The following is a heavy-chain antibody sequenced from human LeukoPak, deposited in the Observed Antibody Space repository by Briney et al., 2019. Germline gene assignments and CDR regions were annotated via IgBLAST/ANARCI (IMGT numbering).Heavy chain of an antibody. V-gene: IGHV3-7*03. J-gene: IGHJ4*02. CDR1: GLTLSNYW. D-gene: IGHD1-26*01. CDR2: IKQDGSEK. CDR3: ASSGSYRFDY. Sequence: GGSLRLSCTASGLTLSNYWMIWVRQAPGKGLQWVAKIKQDGSEKYYVDSVKGRFTISRDNAENSLYLQMNSLRVEDTAVYYCASSGSYRFDYWGQGTLVTVSS.